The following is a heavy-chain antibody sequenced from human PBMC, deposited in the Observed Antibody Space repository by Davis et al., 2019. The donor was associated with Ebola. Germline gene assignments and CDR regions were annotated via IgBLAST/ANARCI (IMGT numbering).Heavy chain of an antibody. CDR1: DDSVSASSYY. J-gene: IGHJ6*02. CDR3: ARSLGLRGRYYYYYTMNV. V-gene: IGHV4-39*01. D-gene: IGHD3-10*01. Sequence: PSETLSLTCSVSDDSVSASSYYWGWIRQPPGKGLEWIGSVYYRGTNHSNPSLKSRIAISLDMSKKQLSLELRSVTAADTAVYYCARSLGLRGRYYYYYTMNVWGQGTTVTVSS. CDR2: VYYRGTN.